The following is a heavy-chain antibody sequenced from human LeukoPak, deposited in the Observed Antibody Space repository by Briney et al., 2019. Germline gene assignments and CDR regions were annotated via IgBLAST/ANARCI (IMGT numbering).Heavy chain of an antibody. V-gene: IGHV1-69*13. D-gene: IGHD2-15*01. J-gene: IGHJ4*02. CDR1: GGTFSSYA. Sequence: ASVKVSCKASGGTFSSYAISWVRQAPGQGLEWMGGIIPIFGTANYAQKFQGRVTVTADESTSTAYMELSSLRSEDTAVYYCASTRAASFDYWGQGTLVTVSS. CDR3: ASTRAASFDY. CDR2: IIPIFGTA.